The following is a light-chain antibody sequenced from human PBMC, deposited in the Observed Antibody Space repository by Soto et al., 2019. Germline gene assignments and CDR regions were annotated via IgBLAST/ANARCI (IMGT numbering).Light chain of an antibody. CDR3: QQYNSAPLT. CDR2: AAS. J-gene: IGKJ4*01. Sequence: DIQMTQSPSSLSASLGDRVTITCRASQDISVYLAWFQQKPGKVPKLLIYAASTLQSGVPSRFSGSGSGTEFTLTISSLQPEDVATYYCQQYNSAPLTFGGGTKVEIK. CDR1: QDISVY. V-gene: IGKV1-27*01.